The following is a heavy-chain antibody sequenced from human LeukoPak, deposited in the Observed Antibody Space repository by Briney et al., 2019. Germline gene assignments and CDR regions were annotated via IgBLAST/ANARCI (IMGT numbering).Heavy chain of an antibody. V-gene: IGHV3-74*01. CDR1: GFTFSSYW. D-gene: IGHD3-22*01. Sequence: GGSLRLSCAASGFTFSSYWMHWVRQAPGKGLVWVSRINSDGSSTSYADSVKGRFTISRDNAKNTLCLQMNSLRAEDTAVYYCARALPYYDSSGYQDYWGQGTLVTVSS. CDR3: ARALPYYDSSGYQDY. CDR2: INSDGSST. J-gene: IGHJ4*02.